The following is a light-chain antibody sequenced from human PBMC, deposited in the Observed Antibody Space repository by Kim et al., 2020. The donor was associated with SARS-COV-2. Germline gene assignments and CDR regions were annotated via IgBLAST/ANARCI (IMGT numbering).Light chain of an antibody. Sequence: RVTISCTGSVSSVGAGYTVYWYQQLPGTAPKLLIYGNSNRPSGVPDRFSGSKSGTSASLAITGLQAEDEADYYCQSYDSSLSGYVFGTGTKVTVL. J-gene: IGLJ1*01. CDR1: VSSVGAGYT. CDR2: GNS. V-gene: IGLV1-40*01. CDR3: QSYDSSLSGYV.